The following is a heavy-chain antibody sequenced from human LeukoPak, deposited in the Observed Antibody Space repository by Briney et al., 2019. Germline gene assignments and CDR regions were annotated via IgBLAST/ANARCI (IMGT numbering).Heavy chain of an antibody. J-gene: IGHJ6*02. CDR1: AFTFSDAW. CDR2: IKSKTDGGTT. Sequence: GGSLRLSCAASAFTFSDAWMSWVRQAPGKGLEWVGRIKSKTDGGTTDYAAPVKGRFTISRDDSKTTLYLQMNSLKTEDTAVYYCEAGYFYYGMDVWGQGTTVTVSS. V-gene: IGHV3-15*01. D-gene: IGHD6-13*01. CDR3: EAGYFYYGMDV.